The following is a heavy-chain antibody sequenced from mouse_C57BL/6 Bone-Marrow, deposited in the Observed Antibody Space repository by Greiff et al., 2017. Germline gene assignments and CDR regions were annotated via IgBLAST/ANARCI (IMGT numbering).Heavy chain of an antibody. CDR3: AKTLRRLVFAY. D-gene: IGHD1-1*01. V-gene: IGHV2-5*01. Sequence: QVQLQQSGPGLVQPSQSLSITCTVSGFSLTSYGVHWVRQSPGKGLEWLGVIWRGGSTDYNAALMSRLSITKDNSKSQVFFKMNSLQADDTAIYYCAKTLRRLVFAYWGQGTLVTVSA. J-gene: IGHJ3*01. CDR2: IWRGGST. CDR1: GFSLTSYG.